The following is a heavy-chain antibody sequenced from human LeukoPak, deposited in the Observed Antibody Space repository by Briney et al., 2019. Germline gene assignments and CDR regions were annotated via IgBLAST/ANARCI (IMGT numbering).Heavy chain of an antibody. Sequence: GGSLRLSCAASGFTFSSYAMSWVRQAPGKGLEWVSAISGSGGSTYYADSVKGRFTISRDNSKNTLYLQMNRLRAEDTAVYYCAKDLAVISYDILTGYCFDYWGQGTLVTVSS. V-gene: IGHV3-23*01. CDR3: AKDLAVISYDILTGYCFDY. J-gene: IGHJ4*02. CDR2: ISGSGGST. D-gene: IGHD3-9*01. CDR1: GFTFSSYA.